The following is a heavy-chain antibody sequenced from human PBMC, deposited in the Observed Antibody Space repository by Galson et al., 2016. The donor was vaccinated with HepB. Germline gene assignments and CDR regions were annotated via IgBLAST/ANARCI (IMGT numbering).Heavy chain of an antibody. D-gene: IGHD2-8*02. V-gene: IGHV1-69*13. CDR3: ARSPRTELVMYADEAPYYGMDV. CDR2: IIPVFGTP. J-gene: IGHJ6*02. CDR1: AGTFRNYA. Sequence: SVKVSCKASAGTFRNYAFSWVRQAPGQGLEWMGGIIPVFGTPGYAQRFRGRVIITADESRSTVYMEMSSLSSDDTAVYYCARSPRTELVMYADEAPYYGMDVWGQGTLVTVSS.